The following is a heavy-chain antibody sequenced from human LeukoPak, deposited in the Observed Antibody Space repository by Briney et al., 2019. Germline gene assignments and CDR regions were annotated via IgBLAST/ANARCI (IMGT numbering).Heavy chain of an antibody. CDR2: IYYSGST. Sequence: KTSETLSLTCTVSGGSISSHYWSWIRQPPGKGLEWIGYIYYSGSTNYNPSLKSRVTISVDTSKNQFSLKLSSVTAADTAVYYCARRTPGRAADGPPGFDSWGQGTLVTVSS. CDR3: ARRTPGRAADGPPGFDS. CDR1: GGSISSHY. D-gene: IGHD6-13*01. V-gene: IGHV4-59*08. J-gene: IGHJ5*01.